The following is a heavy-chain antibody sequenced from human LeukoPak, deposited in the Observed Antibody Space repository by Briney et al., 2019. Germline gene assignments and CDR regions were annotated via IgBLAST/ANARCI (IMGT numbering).Heavy chain of an antibody. Sequence: GESLKISCKGSGYSFTSYWIVWVRQMPGKGLEWMGIIYPGDSDTRYSPSFQGQVTISADKSISTAYLQWSSLKASDTAMYYWARRHIDNWFDPWGQGTLVTVSS. CDR1: GYSFTSYW. CDR3: ARRHIDNWFDP. D-gene: IGHD2-21*01. CDR2: IYPGDSDT. J-gene: IGHJ5*02. V-gene: IGHV5-51*01.